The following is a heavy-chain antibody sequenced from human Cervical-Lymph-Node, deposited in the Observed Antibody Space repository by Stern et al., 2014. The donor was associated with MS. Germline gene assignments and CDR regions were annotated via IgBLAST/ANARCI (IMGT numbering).Heavy chain of an antibody. Sequence: VQLVDSDPGLVKPSQTLSLTCTVSGGSIASSSYYWSWIRQPAAKGLEWIGRIFTMGTTNYNPSLQSRVTLSVDTSKTHFSLRLSSVTAADTAVYYCAREDYDGSGHPYYYGLDVWGQGTTVTVSS. CDR2: IFTMGTT. CDR1: GGSIASSSYY. CDR3: AREDYDGSGHPYYYGLDV. V-gene: IGHV4-61*02. D-gene: IGHD3-22*01. J-gene: IGHJ6*02.